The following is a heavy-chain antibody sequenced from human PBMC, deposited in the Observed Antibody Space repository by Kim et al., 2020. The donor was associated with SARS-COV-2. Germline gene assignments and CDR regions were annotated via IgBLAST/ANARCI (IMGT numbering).Heavy chain of an antibody. CDR2: IKSKADVATT. D-gene: IGHD3-16*02. J-gene: IGHJ4*02. V-gene: IGHV3-15*01. Sequence: GGSLRLSCAASGFTFSNAWMSWVRQAPGKGLEWVGPIKSKADVATTAYAATVKGRFTISSDDSTNTLYLQMNRMKTEVTAVYYCNTDRFYYYVWVSYCYTDYWGQGTLVTVSS. CDR3: NTDRFYYYVWVSYCYTDY. CDR1: GFTFSNAW.